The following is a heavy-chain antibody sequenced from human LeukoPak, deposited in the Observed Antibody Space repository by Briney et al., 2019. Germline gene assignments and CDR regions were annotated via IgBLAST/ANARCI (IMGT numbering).Heavy chain of an antibody. D-gene: IGHD3/OR15-3a*01. CDR3: AFRTGRGGHYFDY. J-gene: IGHJ4*02. V-gene: IGHV1-69*05. CDR1: GGTFSSYA. Sequence: ASVKVPCKASGGTFSSYAISWVRQAPGQGLEWMGGIIPIFGTANYAQKFQGRVTITTDESTSTAYMELSSLRSEDTAVYYCAFRTGRGGHYFDYWGQGTLVTVCS. CDR2: IIPIFGTA.